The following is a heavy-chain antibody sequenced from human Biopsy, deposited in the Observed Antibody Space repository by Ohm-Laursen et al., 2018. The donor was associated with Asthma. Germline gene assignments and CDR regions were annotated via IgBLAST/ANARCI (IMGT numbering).Heavy chain of an antibody. Sequence: TLSLTCTVSGDSISSYRWSWIRQPPGKGLEWIGYVFYGGATNYNPSLKSRVTTSVDTSKNQFFLRLSSVTAADTAVYYCARGVVYGGDSYAEYFQHWGQGTLVTVSS. CDR1: GDSISSYR. CDR3: ARGVVYGGDSYAEYFQH. V-gene: IGHV4-59*01. CDR2: VFYGGAT. D-gene: IGHD4-23*01. J-gene: IGHJ1*01.